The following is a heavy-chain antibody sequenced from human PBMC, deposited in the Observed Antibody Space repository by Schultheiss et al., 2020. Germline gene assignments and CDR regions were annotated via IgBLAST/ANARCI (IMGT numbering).Heavy chain of an antibody. D-gene: IGHD3-9*01. Sequence: GGSLRLSCAASGFTFSSYSMNWVRQAPGKGLEWVSYISSSSSTIYYADSVKGRFTISRDNAKNSLYLQMNSLRDEDTAVYYCARDRNYDILTGHDAFDIWGQGTMVTV. CDR3: ARDRNYDILTGHDAFDI. CDR1: GFTFSSYS. CDR2: ISSSSSTI. J-gene: IGHJ3*02. V-gene: IGHV3-48*02.